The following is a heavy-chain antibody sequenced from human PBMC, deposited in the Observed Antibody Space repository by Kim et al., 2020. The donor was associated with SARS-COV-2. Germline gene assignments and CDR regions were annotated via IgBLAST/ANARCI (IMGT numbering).Heavy chain of an antibody. Sequence: GRLTISRDNAKNSLYLQMNSLRAEDTALYYCAKEETTGKGLGLGYYGMDVWGQGTTVTVSS. V-gene: IGHV3-9*01. D-gene: IGHD1-1*01. J-gene: IGHJ6*02. CDR3: AKEETTGKGLGLGYYGMDV.